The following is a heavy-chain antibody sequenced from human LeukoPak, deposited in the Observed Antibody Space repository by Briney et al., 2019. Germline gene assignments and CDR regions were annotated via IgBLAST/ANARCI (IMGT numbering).Heavy chain of an antibody. CDR3: ATHDSSAWYVY. Sequence: GGSPRLSCAASGFTFSSYAMSWVRQAPGKGLEWVSGISGSGGITYYADSVKGRFTISRDNSKNTLYLQMNSLRAEDTAVYYCATHDSSAWYVYWGQGTLVTVSS. CDR2: ISGSGGIT. D-gene: IGHD6-19*01. V-gene: IGHV3-23*01. J-gene: IGHJ4*02. CDR1: GFTFSSYA.